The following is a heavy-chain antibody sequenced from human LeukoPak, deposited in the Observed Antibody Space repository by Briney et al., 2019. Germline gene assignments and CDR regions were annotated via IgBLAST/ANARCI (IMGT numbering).Heavy chain of an antibody. Sequence: GGSLRLSCAASGFTFSSYGMHWVRQAPGKGLEWVVFIRYDGSNKYYADSVKGRFTISRDNSKNTLYLQMNSLRAEDTAVYYCAKDHPNYSSGWFYDYWGQGTLVTVSS. J-gene: IGHJ4*02. V-gene: IGHV3-30*02. CDR2: IRYDGSNK. CDR1: GFTFSSYG. D-gene: IGHD6-19*01. CDR3: AKDHPNYSSGWFYDY.